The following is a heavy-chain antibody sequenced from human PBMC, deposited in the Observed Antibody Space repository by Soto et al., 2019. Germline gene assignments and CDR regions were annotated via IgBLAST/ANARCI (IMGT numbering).Heavy chain of an antibody. Sequence: PSETLSLTCTVSGGSISSSSYYWGWIRQPPGKGLEWIGSIYYSGSTYYNPSLKSRVTISVDTSKNQFSLKLSSVTAADTAVYYCARGLTAMIVVVAFDYWGQGTLVTVSS. V-gene: IGHV4-39*01. CDR2: IYYSGST. CDR3: ARGLTAMIVVVAFDY. CDR1: GGSISSSSYY. D-gene: IGHD3-22*01. J-gene: IGHJ4*02.